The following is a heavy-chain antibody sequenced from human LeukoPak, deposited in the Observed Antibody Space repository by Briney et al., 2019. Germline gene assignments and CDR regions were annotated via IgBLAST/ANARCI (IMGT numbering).Heavy chain of an antibody. J-gene: IGHJ4*02. CDR1: GFTFSSYA. Sequence: GGSLRLSCAASGFTFSSYAMHWVRQAPGKGLEYVSAISSNGGSTYYANSVKGRFTISRDNSKNTLYLQMGSLRAEDMAVYYCARGRGYVPELISWGQGTLVTVSS. D-gene: IGHD5-12*01. V-gene: IGHV3-64*01. CDR2: ISSNGGST. CDR3: ARGRGYVPELIS.